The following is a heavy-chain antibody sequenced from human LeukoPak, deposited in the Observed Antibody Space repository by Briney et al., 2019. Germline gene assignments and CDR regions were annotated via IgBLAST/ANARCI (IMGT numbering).Heavy chain of an antibody. J-gene: IGHJ4*02. CDR3: ARDLGDSSGYYLAFDY. Sequence: SETLSLTCTVSGGSISSYYWSWIRQPPGKGLEWIGYIYYSGSTNYNPSLKSRVTISVDTSKNQFSLKLSSVTAADTAVYYSARDLGDSSGYYLAFDYWGQGTLVTVSS. V-gene: IGHV4-59*01. CDR2: IYYSGST. D-gene: IGHD3-22*01. CDR1: GGSISSYY.